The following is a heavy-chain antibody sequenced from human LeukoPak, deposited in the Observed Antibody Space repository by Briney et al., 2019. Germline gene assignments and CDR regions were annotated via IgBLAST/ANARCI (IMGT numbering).Heavy chain of an antibody. J-gene: IGHJ4*02. Sequence: ASVKVSCKASGYTFTGYYMHWVRQAPGQGLEWMGWINPNSGSTNYAQKFQGRVTMTRDTSISTAYMELSRLRSDDTAVYYCARGSNYYDSSGLYWGQGTLVTVSS. CDR3: ARGSNYYDSSGLY. V-gene: IGHV1-2*02. CDR1: GYTFTGYY. D-gene: IGHD3-22*01. CDR2: INPNSGST.